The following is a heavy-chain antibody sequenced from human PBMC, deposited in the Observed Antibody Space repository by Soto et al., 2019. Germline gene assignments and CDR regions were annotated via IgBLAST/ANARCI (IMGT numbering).Heavy chain of an antibody. CDR3: ARQGVGALHGLVDV. CDR2: VHERWGS. J-gene: IGHJ6*02. Sequence: QVPLQESGPGLVKPSETLSLSCTVSGGSISNYYWSWFRQTPGKGLEWIGYVHERWGSNYNPSLKRRVAISLDTSKSQFSLKLTSVTATDAAVYSCARQGVGALHGLVDVWGQGTTVTVSS. V-gene: IGHV4-59*08. CDR1: GGSISNYY. D-gene: IGHD1-26*01.